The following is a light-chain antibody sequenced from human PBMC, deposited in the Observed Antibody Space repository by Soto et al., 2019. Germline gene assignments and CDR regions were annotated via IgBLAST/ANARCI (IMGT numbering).Light chain of an antibody. CDR1: QDISNW. J-gene: IGKJ2*01. Sequence: DIQMTQSPSSVSAPVGDRVTISCRASQDISNWLAWFQQKPGKAPKLLISAASTLQSGVPSRFSGSGSGTEFTLTIQSLQPDDIGTYYCQQASSFPHTFGQGTQVEIK. CDR3: QQASSFPHT. V-gene: IGKV1-12*01. CDR2: AAS.